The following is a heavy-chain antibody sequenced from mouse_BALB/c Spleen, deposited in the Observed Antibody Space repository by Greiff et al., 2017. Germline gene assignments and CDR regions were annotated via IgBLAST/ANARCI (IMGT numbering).Heavy chain of an antibody. CDR3: ARAYYYGSPSYAMDY. Sequence: QVQLQQSGAELVRPGVSVKISCKGSGYTFTDYAMHWVKQSHAKSLEWIGVISTYYGDASYNQKFKGKATMTVDKSSSTAYMELARLTSEDSAIYYCARAYYYGSPSYAMDYWGQGTSVTVSS. V-gene: IGHV1S137*01. CDR2: ISTYYGDA. J-gene: IGHJ4*01. CDR1: GYTFTDYA. D-gene: IGHD1-1*01.